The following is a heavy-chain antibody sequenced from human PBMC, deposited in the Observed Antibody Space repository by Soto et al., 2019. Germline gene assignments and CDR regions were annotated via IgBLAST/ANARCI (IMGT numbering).Heavy chain of an antibody. Sequence: ASVKVSCKASGGTFSSYAISWVRQAPGQGLEWMGGIIPIFGTANYAQKFQGRVTITADESTSTAYMELSSLRSEDTALYYCAGPPEPTRIYYYYGMDVWGQGTTVTVSS. D-gene: IGHD1-1*01. J-gene: IGHJ6*02. CDR3: AGPPEPTRIYYYYGMDV. CDR2: IIPIFGTA. V-gene: IGHV1-69*13. CDR1: GGTFSSYA.